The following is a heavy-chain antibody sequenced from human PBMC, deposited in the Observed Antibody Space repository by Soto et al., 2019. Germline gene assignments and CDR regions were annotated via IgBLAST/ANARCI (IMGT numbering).Heavy chain of an antibody. J-gene: IGHJ4*02. CDR2: ISYDGSNK. V-gene: IGHV3-30*18. D-gene: IGHD3-16*01. Sequence: GVSLRLSCAASGFTFSSYGMHWVRQAPGKGLEWVAVISYDGSNKYYADSVKGRFTISRDNSKNTLYLQMNSLRAEDTAVYYCAKFYTGGYFDYWGQGTLVTVSS. CDR3: AKFYTGGYFDY. CDR1: GFTFSSYG.